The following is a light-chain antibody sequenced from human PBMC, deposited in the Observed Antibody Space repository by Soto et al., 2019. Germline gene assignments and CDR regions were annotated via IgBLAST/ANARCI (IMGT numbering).Light chain of an antibody. V-gene: IGKV3-20*01. Sequence: EIVLTQSPGTLSLSPGERASLSCRASQSVSSDSLAWYHQRPGQAPRLLIYGGNRRVTGIPGRFSGSGSGTDFTLTISSLEPEDFGVYYCQQYGNSLWTFGQGTKVDIK. CDR3: QQYGNSLWT. CDR2: GGN. CDR1: QSVSSDS. J-gene: IGKJ1*01.